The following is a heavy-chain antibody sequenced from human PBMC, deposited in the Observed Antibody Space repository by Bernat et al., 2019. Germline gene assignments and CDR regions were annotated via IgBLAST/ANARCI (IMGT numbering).Heavy chain of an antibody. CDR2: INHDESEK. J-gene: IGHJ4*02. Sequence: VQLVESGGGVVQPGGSLRLSCAASGFTFSSYGMHWVRQAPGKGLEWVANINHDESEKTYVDSVKGRFTISRDNAKNSLYLQMNSLRDEDTAVYYCARWGFHGGLDYWGQGTLVTVSS. CDR3: ARWGFHGGLDY. D-gene: IGHD7-27*01. V-gene: IGHV3-7*01. CDR1: GFTFSSYG.